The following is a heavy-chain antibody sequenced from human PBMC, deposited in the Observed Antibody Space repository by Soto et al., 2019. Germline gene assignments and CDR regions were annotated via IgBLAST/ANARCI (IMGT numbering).Heavy chain of an antibody. CDR1: GFTFSSYA. J-gene: IGHJ2*01. CDR3: ARGGGSSWKQGPNWYFDL. D-gene: IGHD6-13*01. Sequence: QVQLVESGGGVVQPGRSLRLSCAASGFTFSSYAMHWVRQAPAKGRGGGAVISYDGSNKYYADSVKGRFTISRDNSKNTLYLQMNSLRAEDTAVYYCARGGGSSWKQGPNWYFDLWGRGTLVTVSS. CDR2: ISYDGSNK. V-gene: IGHV3-30-3*01.